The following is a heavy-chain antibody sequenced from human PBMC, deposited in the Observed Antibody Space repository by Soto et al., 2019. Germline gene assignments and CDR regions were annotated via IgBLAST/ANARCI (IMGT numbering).Heavy chain of an antibody. Sequence: QVQLVESGGGVVQPGKSLRLSCAASGFTFSSYAMHWARQAPGKGLEWVTVISIRGGDEYYAESVRGRFTISRDDSKNMLYLQMASLRVEATAVYYCARGTIVARQHLDYWGQGTLGTVSS. CDR2: ISIRGGDE. J-gene: IGHJ4*02. CDR1: GFTFSSYA. V-gene: IGHV3-30*03. D-gene: IGHD6-6*01. CDR3: ARGTIVARQHLDY.